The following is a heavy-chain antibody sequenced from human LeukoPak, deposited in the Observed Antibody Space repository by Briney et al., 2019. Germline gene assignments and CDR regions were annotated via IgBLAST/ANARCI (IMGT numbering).Heavy chain of an antibody. V-gene: IGHV3-33*01. D-gene: IGHD3-22*01. J-gene: IGHJ3*02. Sequence: GGSLRLSCAASGFTFSRYGMHWVRQAPGKGMEWVAVIWYDGSNKYYAESVKGRFTISRDNSKNTLHLQMNSLRAEDTAVYYCARDPPMYYYDEPGSRDAFDIWGQGTMVTVSS. CDR3: ARDPPMYYYDEPGSRDAFDI. CDR1: GFTFSRYG. CDR2: IWYDGSNK.